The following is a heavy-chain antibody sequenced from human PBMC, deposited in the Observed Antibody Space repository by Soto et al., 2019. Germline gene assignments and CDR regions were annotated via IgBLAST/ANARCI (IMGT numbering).Heavy chain of an antibody. J-gene: IGHJ3*02. V-gene: IGHV3-23*01. CDR3: AKDWSSSSLYAFDI. CDR2: ISGSAGST. D-gene: IGHD6-6*01. Sequence: PGGSLRLSCAASGFTFSSYAMSCVRQAPGKGLEWVSGISGSAGSTYYADSVKGRFTISRDNSKNTLYLQMNSLRAEDTAVYYCAKDWSSSSLYAFDIWGQGTMVTVSS. CDR1: GFTFSSYA.